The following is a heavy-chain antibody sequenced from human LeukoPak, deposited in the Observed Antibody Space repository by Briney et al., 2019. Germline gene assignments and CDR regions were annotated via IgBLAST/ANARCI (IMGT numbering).Heavy chain of an antibody. Sequence: PVKVSCKASGGTFSSYAISWVRQAPGQGLEWVGGIIPIFGTANYAQKFQGRVTITADESTSTAYMELSSLRSEDTAVYYCARDFYDILTGPWQTRTMEYYFDYWGQRTLVAVSS. J-gene: IGHJ4*02. D-gene: IGHD3-9*01. V-gene: IGHV1-69*01. CDR3: ARDFYDILTGPWQTRTMEYYFDY. CDR1: GGTFSSYA. CDR2: IIPIFGTA.